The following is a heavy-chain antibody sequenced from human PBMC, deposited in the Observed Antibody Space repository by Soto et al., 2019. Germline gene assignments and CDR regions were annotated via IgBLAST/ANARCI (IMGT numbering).Heavy chain of an antibody. CDR2: VYSSGRT. D-gene: IGHD3-3*01. V-gene: IGHV4-59*01. CDR3: ARTRRDTIFGVVIFGWFDP. J-gene: IGHJ5*02. CDR1: GGSFSDNY. Sequence: QVQLQQSGPGLVRPSETLSLTCTVSGGSFSDNYWNWLRQSPGKGLEWIGDVYSSGRTNYNPSFGSSVTMSIDTAKNHFSLKLTSVTAADTAVYYCARTRRDTIFGVVIFGWFDPWGQGARVIVSS.